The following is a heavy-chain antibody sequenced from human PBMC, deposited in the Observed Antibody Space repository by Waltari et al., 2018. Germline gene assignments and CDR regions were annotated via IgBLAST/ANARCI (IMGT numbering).Heavy chain of an antibody. D-gene: IGHD3-22*01. CDR2: INPNSGGT. CDR1: GYTFTGYY. V-gene: IGHV1-2*06. Sequence: QVQLVQSGAEVKKPGASVKVSCKASGYTFTGYYMHWVRQAPGQGLEWMGRINPNSGGTNYAQKFQGRVTMTRDTSISTAYMELSRLRSDDTAVYYCARAWSITMIYIDAFDIWGQGTMVTVSS. J-gene: IGHJ3*02. CDR3: ARAWSITMIYIDAFDI.